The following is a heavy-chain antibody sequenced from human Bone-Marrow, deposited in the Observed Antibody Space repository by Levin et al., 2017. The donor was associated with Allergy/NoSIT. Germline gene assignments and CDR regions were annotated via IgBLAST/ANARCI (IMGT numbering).Heavy chain of an antibody. V-gene: IGHV1-2*06. CDR2: INPNSGGT. D-gene: IGHD6-25*01. CDR1: GCTFTGYY. Sequence: GESLKISCKASGCTFTGYYMHWVRQAPGQGLEWMGRINPNSGGTNYAQKFQGRVTMTRDTSISTAYMELSRLRSDDTAVYYCARGAGSSGGNAFDIWGQGTMVTVSS. J-gene: IGHJ3*02. CDR3: ARGAGSSGGNAFDI.